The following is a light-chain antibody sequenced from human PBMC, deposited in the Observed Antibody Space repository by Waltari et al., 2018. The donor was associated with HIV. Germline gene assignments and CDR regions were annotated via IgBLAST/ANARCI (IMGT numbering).Light chain of an antibody. CDR1: PSVSRS. Sequence: EVVMTQSPATLSVSPGERATLSCRASPSVSRSLAWYQQKPGQPPRLLIYGASTRATGIPARFSGSGSGTEFTLTISSLQSEDFAVYYCQQYNNWLHFGQGTRLEIK. CDR2: GAS. J-gene: IGKJ5*01. V-gene: IGKV3-15*01. CDR3: QQYNNWLH.